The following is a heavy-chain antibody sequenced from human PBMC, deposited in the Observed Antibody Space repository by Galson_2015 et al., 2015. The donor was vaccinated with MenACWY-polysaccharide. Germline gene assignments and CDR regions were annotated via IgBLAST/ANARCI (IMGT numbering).Heavy chain of an antibody. V-gene: IGHV1-8*01. CDR2: MNPNSGNT. D-gene: IGHD2-21*01. CDR3: ARIIARKYTFADS. Sequence: SVKVSCKASGYKFTSYDINWVRQATGQGLEWMGWMNPNSGNTGYAQKFQGRVTMPSNSAMTTAYMELSSLRSEDTAVYYCARIIARKYTFADSWGQGTLVTVSS. CDR1: GYKFTSYD. J-gene: IGHJ4*02.